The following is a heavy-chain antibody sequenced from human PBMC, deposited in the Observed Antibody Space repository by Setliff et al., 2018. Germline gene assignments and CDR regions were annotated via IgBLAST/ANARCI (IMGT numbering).Heavy chain of an antibody. CDR3: ARHPPPPNYFDIGALDS. Sequence: SVKVSCKASGGPLNSYSFSWVRQAPGQGLEWMGRIIPVLDITRYSQKFQGRVTITADKSTGIIYMELTSLRSDETAVYYCARHPPPPNYFDIGALDSWGQGTLVTVSS. CDR2: IIPVLDIT. D-gene: IGHD3-22*01. CDR1: GGPLNSYS. V-gene: IGHV1-69*02. J-gene: IGHJ4*02.